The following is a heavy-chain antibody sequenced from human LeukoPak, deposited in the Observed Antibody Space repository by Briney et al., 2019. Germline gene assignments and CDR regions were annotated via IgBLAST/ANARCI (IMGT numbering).Heavy chain of an antibody. Sequence: GGSLRLSCAASGFTVSSNYMSWVRQAPGKGLEWVSVIYSGGSTYYADSVKGRFTISRDNSKNTLYLQMNSLRAEDTAVYYCARVHGPEYFQHWGQGTLVTVSS. CDR3: ARVHGPEYFQH. CDR1: GFTVSSNY. J-gene: IGHJ1*01. V-gene: IGHV3-53*01. CDR2: IYSGGST.